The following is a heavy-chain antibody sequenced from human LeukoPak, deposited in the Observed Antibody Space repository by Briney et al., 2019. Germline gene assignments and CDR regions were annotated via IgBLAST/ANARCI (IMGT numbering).Heavy chain of an antibody. Sequence: GASVKVSCKASGYTFPSYDINWVRQATGQGLEWMGWMNPNSGNTGYAQKFQGRVTMTRDTSISTAYMELSRLRSDDTAVYYCARVGEVATTGNWGQGALVTVSS. D-gene: IGHD5-12*01. CDR1: GYTFPSYD. J-gene: IGHJ4*02. CDR2: MNPNSGNT. CDR3: ARVGEVATTGN. V-gene: IGHV1-8*02.